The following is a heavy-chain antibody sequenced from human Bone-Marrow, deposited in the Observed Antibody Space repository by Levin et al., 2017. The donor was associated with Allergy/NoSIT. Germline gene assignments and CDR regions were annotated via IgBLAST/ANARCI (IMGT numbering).Heavy chain of an antibody. J-gene: IGHJ4*02. V-gene: IGHV1-2*02. Sequence: ASVKVSCSVSGYTFSDYYIHWIRQTPGQGLEWIGWIDPTRGATQFAEKFHARVVLTRNSSISTAYMDFGKLRSDDTALHYCARGGASSNDYWGQGTLVTVSS. CDR1: GYTFSDYY. CDR3: ARGGASSNDY. D-gene: IGHD6-13*01. CDR2: IDPTRGAT.